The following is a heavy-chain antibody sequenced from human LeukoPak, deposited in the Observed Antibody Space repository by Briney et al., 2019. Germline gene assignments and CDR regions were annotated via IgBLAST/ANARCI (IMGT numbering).Heavy chain of an antibody. CDR1: GFTFSSYW. CDR3: ARVVAGGHFDY. D-gene: IGHD6-19*01. J-gene: IGHJ4*02. Sequence: GGSLRLSCAASGFTFSSYWMSWVRQAPGKGLEWVANIKQDGSEKYYVDSVKGRFTISRNNAKNSLYLQMNSLRAEDTAVYYCARVVAGGHFDYWGQGTLVTVSS. V-gene: IGHV3-7*03. CDR2: IKQDGSEK.